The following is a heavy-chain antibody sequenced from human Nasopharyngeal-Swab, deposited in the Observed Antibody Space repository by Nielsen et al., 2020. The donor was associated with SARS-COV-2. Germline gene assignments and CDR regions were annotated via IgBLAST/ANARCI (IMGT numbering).Heavy chain of an antibody. J-gene: IGHJ4*02. Sequence: GESLKISCAASGFTFSSYAMHWVRQAPGKGLEWVSTISGSGGSTYYADSVKGRFTISRDNSKNTLYLQMSSLRAEDTAVYYCANRMPTVGATRYYCFDSWGQGTLVTVSS. D-gene: IGHD1-26*01. CDR1: GFTFSSYA. CDR3: ANRMPTVGATRYYCFDS. CDR2: ISGSGGST. V-gene: IGHV3-23*01.